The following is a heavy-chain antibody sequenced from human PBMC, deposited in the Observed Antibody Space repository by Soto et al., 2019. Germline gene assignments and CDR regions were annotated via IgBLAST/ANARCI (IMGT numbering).Heavy chain of an antibody. J-gene: IGHJ4*02. V-gene: IGHV4-34*02. Sequence: QVQLQQWGAWLLKPSETLLLTCAVYGGSFIGYYWSWIRQPPGKGLKWIGEINHSGSTNYNTSLKSRVRISLHTSKNQFSLKLSSVTAADTAVYYCAKGRRGYCSSWYEDWGQGTLVTVSS. D-gene: IGHD6-13*01. CDR3: AKGRRGYCSSWYED. CDR1: GGSFIGYY. CDR2: INHSGST.